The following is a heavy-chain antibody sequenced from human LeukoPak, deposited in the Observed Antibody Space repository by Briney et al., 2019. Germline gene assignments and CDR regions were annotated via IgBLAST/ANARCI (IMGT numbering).Heavy chain of an antibody. V-gene: IGHV4-61*02. CDR3: AKEGDGYREDY. D-gene: IGHD5-24*01. CDR2: IYSSGST. CDR1: GGSISSGRDY. J-gene: IGHJ4*02. Sequence: SETLSLTCTVSGGSISSGRDYWSWIRQPVGKGPEWIGRIYSSGSTNYNPSLKSRVTISVDTSKNQFSLKLSSVTAADTAVYYCAKEGDGYREDYWGQGTLVTVSS.